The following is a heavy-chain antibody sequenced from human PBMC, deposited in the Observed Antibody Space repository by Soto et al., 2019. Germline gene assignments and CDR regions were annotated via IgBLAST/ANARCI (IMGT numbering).Heavy chain of an antibody. CDR1: GGSFSGYY. J-gene: IGHJ4*02. CDR2: INHSGST. CDR3: AREVVPAAMPDYFDY. D-gene: IGHD2-2*01. Sequence: SETLSLTCAVYGGSFSGYYWSWIRQPPGKGLEWIGEINHSGSTNYNPSLKSRVTISVDTSKNQSSLKLSSVTPADTAVYYCAREVVPAAMPDYFDYWGQGTLVTVSS. V-gene: IGHV4-34*01.